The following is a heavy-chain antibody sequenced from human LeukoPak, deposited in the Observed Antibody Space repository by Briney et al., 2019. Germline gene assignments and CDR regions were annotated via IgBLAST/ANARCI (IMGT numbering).Heavy chain of an antibody. CDR1: GGTFSSYA. CDR3: ARDEDMITFGGVIVRGNAFDI. CDR2: IIPIFGTA. D-gene: IGHD3-16*02. Sequence: GASVKVSCKASGGTFSSYAISWVRQAPGQGLEWMGGIIPIFGTANYAQKFQGRVTITADESTRTAYMELSSLRSEDTAVYYCARDEDMITFGGVIVRGNAFDIWGQGTMVTVSS. V-gene: IGHV1-69*13. J-gene: IGHJ3*02.